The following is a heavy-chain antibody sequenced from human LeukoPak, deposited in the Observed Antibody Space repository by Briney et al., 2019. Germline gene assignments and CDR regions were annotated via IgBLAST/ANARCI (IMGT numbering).Heavy chain of an antibody. D-gene: IGHD5-18*01. J-gene: IGHJ6*03. CDR1: GGSISHYK. CDR3: ARVKRGYSYGYWILSDSYYMDV. Sequence: SETLSLTCTVSGGSISHYKWTWIRQPPGKGLEWMGNIHYSGNTNYIPSLKSRLTIPVAPSKNQFSLNLSSVTAADTAVYYCARVKRGYSYGYWILSDSYYMDVWGKGTTVTVSS. CDR2: IHYSGNT. V-gene: IGHV4-59*01.